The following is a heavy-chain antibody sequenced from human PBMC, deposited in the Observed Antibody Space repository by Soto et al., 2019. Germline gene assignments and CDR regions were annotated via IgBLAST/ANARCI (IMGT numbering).Heavy chain of an antibody. Sequence: EVQLVESGGGLVQPAGSLKLSCAASGFTFSDSAMHWVRQASGKGLEWVGRIRNKTNNYATAYNAPVKGRFTISRDDSKNTVYLQLNSLKLDDTAVYYCTSRRDWTAVDPLDYWGQGTLVTVSS. CDR3: TSRRDWTAVDPLDY. CDR2: IRNKTNNYAT. D-gene: IGHD5-18*01. V-gene: IGHV3-73*02. J-gene: IGHJ4*02. CDR1: GFTFSDSA.